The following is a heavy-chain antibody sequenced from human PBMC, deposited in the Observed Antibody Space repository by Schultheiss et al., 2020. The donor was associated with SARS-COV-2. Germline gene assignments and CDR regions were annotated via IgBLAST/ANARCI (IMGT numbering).Heavy chain of an antibody. CDR1: GFTFSSYA. CDR3: ARDAHSSSGPINYFDY. V-gene: IGHV3-33*08. Sequence: GESLKISCAASGFTFSSYAMSWVRQAPGKGLEWVAVIWYDGSNKYYADSVKGRFTISRDNAKNSLYLQMNSLRAEDTAVYYCARDAHSSSGPINYFDYWGQGTLVTVSS. J-gene: IGHJ4*02. CDR2: IWYDGSNK. D-gene: IGHD6-6*01.